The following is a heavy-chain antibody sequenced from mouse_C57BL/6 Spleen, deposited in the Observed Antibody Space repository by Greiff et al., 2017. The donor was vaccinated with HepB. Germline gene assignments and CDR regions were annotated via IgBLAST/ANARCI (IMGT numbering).Heavy chain of an antibody. V-gene: IGHV5-17*01. CDR2: ISSGSSTI. Sequence: EVKLMESGGGLVKPGGSLKLSCAASGFTFSDYGMHWVRQAPEKGLEWVAYISSGSSTIYYADTVKGRFTISRDNAKNTLFLQMTSLRSEDTAMYYCARPYYGNYYYFDYWGQGTTLTVSS. D-gene: IGHD2-10*01. CDR3: ARPYYGNYYYFDY. CDR1: GFTFSDYG. J-gene: IGHJ2*01.